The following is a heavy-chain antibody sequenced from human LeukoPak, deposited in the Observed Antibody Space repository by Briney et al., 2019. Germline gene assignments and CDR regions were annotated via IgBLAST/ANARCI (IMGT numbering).Heavy chain of an antibody. J-gene: IGHJ4*02. CDR2: IIPIFGTA. Sequence: GASVKVSCKASGGTFSSYAISWVRQAPGQGLEWMGGIIPIFGTANYAQKFQGRVTITADESTSTAYMELSSLRSEDTAVYYCARGGYGYCSSTSCTIDYWGQGTLVTVSS. D-gene: IGHD2-2*03. CDR3: ARGGYGYCSSTSCTIDY. V-gene: IGHV1-69*13. CDR1: GGTFSSYA.